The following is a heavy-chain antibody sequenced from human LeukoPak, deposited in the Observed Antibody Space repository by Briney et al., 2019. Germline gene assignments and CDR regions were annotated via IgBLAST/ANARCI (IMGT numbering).Heavy chain of an antibody. CDR3: ARDSHAAPNAMDV. V-gene: IGHV3-48*01. J-gene: IGHJ6*03. D-gene: IGHD6-25*01. Sequence: GGSLRLSCAASGFTFSSYSMNWVRQAPGKGLEWVSYISGSSGTIYYADSVKGRFTISRDNVKNSLYPQMNSLRAEDTAVYYRARDSHAAPNAMDVWGKGTTVTVSS. CDR1: GFTFSSYS. CDR2: ISGSSGTI.